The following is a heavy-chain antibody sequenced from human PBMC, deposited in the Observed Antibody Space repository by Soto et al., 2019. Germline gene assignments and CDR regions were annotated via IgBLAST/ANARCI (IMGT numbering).Heavy chain of an antibody. Sequence: SETLSLTCTVSGGSISSGDYYWSWIRQPPGKGLEWIGYIYHSGSTNYNPSLKSRVTISVDTSKNQFSLKLSSVTAADTAVYYCARDRRDSSGWYYFDYWGQGTQVTVSS. CDR2: IYHSGST. CDR3: ARDRRDSSGWYYFDY. CDR1: GGSISSGDYY. J-gene: IGHJ4*02. V-gene: IGHV4-61*08. D-gene: IGHD6-19*01.